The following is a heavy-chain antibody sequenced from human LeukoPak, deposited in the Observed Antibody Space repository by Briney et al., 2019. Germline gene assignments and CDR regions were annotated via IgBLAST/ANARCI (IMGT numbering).Heavy chain of an antibody. J-gene: IGHJ5*02. V-gene: IGHV3-23*01. Sequence: GGSLRLSCAASGFTFSSYGMSWVRQAPGKGLEWVSAISGSGGSTYYADSVRGRFTISRDNSKNTLYLQMNSLRAEDTAVYYCARVLEATTFDPWGQGSLVTVSS. CDR1: GFTFSSYG. CDR3: ARVLEATTFDP. CDR2: ISGSGGST. D-gene: IGHD1-26*01.